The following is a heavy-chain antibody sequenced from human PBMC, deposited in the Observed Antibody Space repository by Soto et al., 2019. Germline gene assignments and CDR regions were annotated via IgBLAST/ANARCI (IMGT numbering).Heavy chain of an antibody. CDR1: GGSIINHY. V-gene: IGHV4-59*11. Sequence: QVQLQESGPGLVKPSETLSLTCTVSGGSIINHYWSWIRQPPGKGLEWIGYIYYSGSTNYNPSLKSRVTISVETSKTQLPLYLTSPTAADTAIYYCARANWYSEYWGQGTLVTVSS. D-gene: IGHD7-27*01. J-gene: IGHJ4*02. CDR2: IYYSGST. CDR3: ARANWYSEY.